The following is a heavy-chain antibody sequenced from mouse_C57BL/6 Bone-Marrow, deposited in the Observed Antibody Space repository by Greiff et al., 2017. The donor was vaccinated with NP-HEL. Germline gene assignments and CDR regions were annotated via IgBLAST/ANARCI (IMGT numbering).Heavy chain of an antibody. V-gene: IGHV5-12*01. J-gene: IGHJ1*03. CDR2: ISNGGGST. CDR3: ARHYGYDGWYFDV. Sequence: EVQLVESGGGLVKPGGSLKLSCAASGFTFSDYYMYWVRQTPEKRLEWVAYISNGGGSTYYPDTVKGRFTISRDNAKNTLYLQMSRLKSEDTAMYYCARHYGYDGWYFDVWGTGTTVTVSS. D-gene: IGHD2-2*01. CDR1: GFTFSDYY.